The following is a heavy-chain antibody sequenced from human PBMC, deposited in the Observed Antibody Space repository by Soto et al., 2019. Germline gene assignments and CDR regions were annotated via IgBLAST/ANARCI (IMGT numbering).Heavy chain of an antibody. CDR3: ARGTQWQLPFDY. J-gene: IGHJ4*02. CDR1: SDSISSYY. D-gene: IGHD1-26*01. CDR2: ISYSGST. Sequence: SETLSLTCTVSSDSISSYYWSWIRQPPGKRLEWIGYISYSGSTDYNPSLKSRVTISGDTSKNQFSLKVSSVTAADTAVYYCARGTQWQLPFDYWGQRTLVTVSS. V-gene: IGHV4-59*01.